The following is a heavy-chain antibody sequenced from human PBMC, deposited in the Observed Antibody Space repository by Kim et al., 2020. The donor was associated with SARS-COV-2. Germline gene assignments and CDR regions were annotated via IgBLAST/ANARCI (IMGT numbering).Heavy chain of an antibody. J-gene: IGHJ4*01. D-gene: IGHD1-26*01. CDR2: INHSGST. V-gene: IGHV4-34*01. CDR1: GGSFSGYY. CDR3: AGAALASGDSGGFTLFDY. Sequence: SETLSLTCAAYGGSFSGYYWSWIRQPPGKGLEWIGEINHSGSTTYNPSLKSRVTISFDKSTNQFPLKLSSVLAADTAAYYCAGAALASGDSGGFTLFDY.